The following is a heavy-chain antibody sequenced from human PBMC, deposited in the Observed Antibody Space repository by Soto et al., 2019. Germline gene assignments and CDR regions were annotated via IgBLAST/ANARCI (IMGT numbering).Heavy chain of an antibody. D-gene: IGHD1-26*01. V-gene: IGHV3-66*01. CDR3: ARDRVTPHVVGATHWYFDY. J-gene: IGHJ4*02. CDR1: GFTVSSNY. CDR2: IYSGGST. Sequence: EVQLVESGGGLVQPGGSLRLSCAASGFTVSSNYMSWVRQAPGKGLEWVSVIYSGGSTYYADSVKGRFTISRDNSKNTLYLQMNSLRAEDTAVYYCARDRVTPHVVGATHWYFDYWGQGTLVTVSS.